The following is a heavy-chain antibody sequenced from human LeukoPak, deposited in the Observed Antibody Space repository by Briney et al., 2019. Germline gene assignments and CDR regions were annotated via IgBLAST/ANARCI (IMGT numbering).Heavy chain of an antibody. V-gene: IGHV3-30-3*02. CDR3: AKSGPYCSSTSCNYFDY. Sequence: GGSLRLSCAASGFIFSDYAIHWVRQAPGKGLEWVAVISYDGNNKEYADSVKGRFTISRDNSKNALFLQMNSLRAEDTAVYYCAKSGPYCSSTSCNYFDYWGQGTLVTVSS. CDR1: GFIFSDYA. D-gene: IGHD2-2*01. J-gene: IGHJ4*02. CDR2: ISYDGNNK.